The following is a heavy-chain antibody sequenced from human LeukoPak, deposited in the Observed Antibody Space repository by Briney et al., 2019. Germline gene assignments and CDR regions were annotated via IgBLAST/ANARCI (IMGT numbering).Heavy chain of an antibody. V-gene: IGHV1-69*13. Sequence: SVKVSCKASGGTFSSYAISWVRQAPGQGLEWMGGIIPIFGTANYAQKFQGRVTITADESTSTAYMELSSLRSEDTAVYYCAIYCSSTSCYLLAHYAFDIWGQGTMVTVSS. J-gene: IGHJ3*02. D-gene: IGHD2-2*01. CDR2: IIPIFGTA. CDR3: AIYCSSTSCYLLAHYAFDI. CDR1: GGTFSSYA.